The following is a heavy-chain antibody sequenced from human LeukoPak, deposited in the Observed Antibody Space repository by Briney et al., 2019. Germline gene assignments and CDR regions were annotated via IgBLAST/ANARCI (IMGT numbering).Heavy chain of an antibody. CDR3: ARPQYYYDSSGYSY. CDR2: IWYDGSNK. Sequence: PGGSLRLSCAASGFRFSDSGMHWVRQAPGKGLEWVAVIWYDGSNKYYADSVKGRFTISRDNSKNTLYLQMNSLRAEDTAVYYCARPQYYYDSSGYSYWGQGTLVTVSS. J-gene: IGHJ4*02. D-gene: IGHD3-22*01. CDR1: GFRFSDSG. V-gene: IGHV3-33*08.